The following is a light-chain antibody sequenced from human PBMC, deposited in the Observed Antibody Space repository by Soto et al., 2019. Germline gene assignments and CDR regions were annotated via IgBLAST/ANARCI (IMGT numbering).Light chain of an antibody. Sequence: ELVLTQSPGTLSLSPGATATLSCRSSQTISRDDLAWYQPRRGQAPRLLVSATSRRATGIPDRFNGYGSGTDFTLTISSLELEDFGVYYCYQYYSAPHTFGPGTRVDIK. CDR2: ATS. J-gene: IGKJ3*01. V-gene: IGKV3-20*01. CDR1: QTISRDD. CDR3: YQYYSAPHT.